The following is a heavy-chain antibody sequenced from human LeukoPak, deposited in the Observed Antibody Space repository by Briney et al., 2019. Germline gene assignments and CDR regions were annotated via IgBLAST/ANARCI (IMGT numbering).Heavy chain of an antibody. CDR2: IYTSGST. J-gene: IGHJ4*02. D-gene: IGHD3-10*01. Sequence: PSETLSLTCTVSGGSISSGTYYWSWIRQPAGKGLEWIGRIYTSGSTNYNPSLKSRVSISVDTSKNQFSLKLSSVTAADTAVYYCAAENTCDSGTYYFPSDYWGQGTLVTVSS. CDR1: GGSISSGTYY. CDR3: AAENTCDSGTYYFPSDY. V-gene: IGHV4-61*02.